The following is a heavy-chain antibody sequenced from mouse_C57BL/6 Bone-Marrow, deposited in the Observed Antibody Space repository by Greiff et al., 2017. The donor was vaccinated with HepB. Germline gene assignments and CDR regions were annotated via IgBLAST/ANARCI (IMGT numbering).Heavy chain of an antibody. V-gene: IGHV1-72*01. CDR2: IEPNSGGT. CDR3: ASGDYYAMDY. CDR1: GYTFTSYW. Sequence: QVQLQQPGAELVKPGASVKLSCKASGYTFTSYWMHWVKQRPGRGLEWIGRIEPNSGGTKYNEKFKSKATLTVDKPSSTSYMQLSSLTSEDSAVYYCASGDYYAMDYWGQGTSVTVSS. J-gene: IGHJ4*01.